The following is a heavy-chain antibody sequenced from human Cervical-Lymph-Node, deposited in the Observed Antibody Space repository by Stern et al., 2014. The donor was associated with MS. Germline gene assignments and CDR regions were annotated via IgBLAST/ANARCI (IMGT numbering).Heavy chain of an antibody. CDR3: ARLGNYFDS. CDR2: IYTSGST. Sequence: QLQLQESGPGLVKPSQTLSLTCTVSGGSITNIHYWSWVRQPAGKGLEWIGRIYTSGSTNYNPSLESRVTLSIDTSNQFSLRLTSVTAADTAVYYCARLGNYFDSWGRGTLVTVSS. J-gene: IGHJ4*02. D-gene: IGHD3-10*01. V-gene: IGHV4-61*02. CDR1: GGSITNIHY.